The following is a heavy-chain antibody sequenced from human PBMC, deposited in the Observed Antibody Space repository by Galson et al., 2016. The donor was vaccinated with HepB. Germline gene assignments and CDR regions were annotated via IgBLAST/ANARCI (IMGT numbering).Heavy chain of an antibody. J-gene: IGHJ2*01. V-gene: IGHV3-30*14. CDR3: ARAQAGNNYFSDFDL. CDR2: ISYDGMNK. D-gene: IGHD1/OR15-1a*01. CDR1: GFTFKSNA. Sequence: SLRLSCAASGFTFKSNAMHWVRQAPGKGLEWIGVISYDGMNKYYADSVKGRFSISRDNSNNSLNLYMNSLRPDDTAVYFCARAQAGNNYFSDFDLWGRGTLVTVSS.